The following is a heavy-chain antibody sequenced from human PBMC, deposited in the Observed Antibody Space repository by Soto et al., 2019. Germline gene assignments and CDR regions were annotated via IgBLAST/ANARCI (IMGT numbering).Heavy chain of an antibody. Sequence: PSETLSLTCTVSGGSINSGDYYWSWIRQSPGKGLEWIAYISHTGLTDFNPSLKSRLSISEDTSKNQIYLKLNSVTAADTAVYYCARAEGITGSTWFDPWGHG. J-gene: IGHJ5*02. CDR1: GGSINSGDYY. D-gene: IGHD1-7*01. V-gene: IGHV4-30-4*01. CDR3: ARAEGITGSTWFDP. CDR2: ISHTGLT.